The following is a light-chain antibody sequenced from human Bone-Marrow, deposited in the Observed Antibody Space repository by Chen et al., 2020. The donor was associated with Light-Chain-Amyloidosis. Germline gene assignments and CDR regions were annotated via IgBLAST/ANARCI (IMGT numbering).Light chain of an antibody. J-gene: IGKJ1*01. Sequence: EIVLTQSPGTLSLSPGERATLSCGASQSVSSRFFAWYQQKPGQAPRLFIYGVSSRATGIPERVSGSGSGTDFTLTISRLEPEDFAVYYCQQYGSSPWTFGQGTKVEIK. CDR3: QQYGSSPWT. CDR2: GVS. V-gene: IGKV3-20*01. CDR1: QSVSSRF.